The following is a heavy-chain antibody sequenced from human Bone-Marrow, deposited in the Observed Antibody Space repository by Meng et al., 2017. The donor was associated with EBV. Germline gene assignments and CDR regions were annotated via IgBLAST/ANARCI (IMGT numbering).Heavy chain of an antibody. J-gene: IGHJ2*01. CDR3: ASTAITRIVVLIPEWYFDL. Sequence: QLQLQESGPGLVKPSETLSLTCTVSGGSISSSNYYWGWIRQPPGKGLEWIGSIFYTGNTYHNPSLKSRVTISVDTSKNQFSLKLNSVTAADTAVYYCASTAITRIVVLIPEWYFDLWGRGTLGTVAS. V-gene: IGHV4-39*07. CDR1: GGSISSSNYY. D-gene: IGHD3-22*01. CDR2: IFYTGNT.